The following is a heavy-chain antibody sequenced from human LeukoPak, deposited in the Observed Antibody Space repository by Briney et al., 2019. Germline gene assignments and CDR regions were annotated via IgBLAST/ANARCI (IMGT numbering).Heavy chain of an antibody. CDR1: GGSISSSSYY. V-gene: IGHV4-61*01. J-gene: IGHJ6*03. D-gene: IGHD3-22*01. CDR2: IYYSGST. CDR3: ARDYPNSSGYYYYYMDV. Sequence: SETLSLTCTVSGGSISSSSYYWGWVRQPPGKGLEWIGYIYYSGSTNYNPSLKSRVTISVDTSKNQFSLKLSSVTAADTAVYYCARDYPNSSGYYYYYMDVWGKGTTVTVSS.